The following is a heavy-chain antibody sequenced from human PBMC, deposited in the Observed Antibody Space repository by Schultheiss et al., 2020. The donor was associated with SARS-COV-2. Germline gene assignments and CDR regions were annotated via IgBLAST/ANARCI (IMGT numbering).Heavy chain of an antibody. CDR1: GGSFSGYY. V-gene: IGHV4-34*01. CDR3: ATGSGGI. CDR2: TYYSGST. Sequence: SETLSLTCAVYGGSFSGYYWSWIRQPPGKGLEWNGYTYYSGSTNYNPSLKSRVTMSVDTSKNQFSLKLSSVTAADTAVYYCATGSGGIWGQGTMVTVSS. J-gene: IGHJ3*02. D-gene: IGHD3-10*01.